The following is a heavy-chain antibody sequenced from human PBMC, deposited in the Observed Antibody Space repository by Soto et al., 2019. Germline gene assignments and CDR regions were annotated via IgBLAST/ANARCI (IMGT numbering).Heavy chain of an antibody. J-gene: IGHJ4*02. D-gene: IGHD6-13*01. Sequence: QVQVVESGGGVVQPGGSLRLSCAASGFTFSTSAMHWVRQAPGKGLEWMAMISYGGNNKYYADSVKGRFTISRDISETTLYLQINSLRTEDTAVYYCAREEFEAGRGHFGQWGQGTLVSVSS. CDR3: AREEFEAGRGHFGQ. CDR1: GFTFSTSA. V-gene: IGHV3-30-3*01. CDR2: ISYGGNNK.